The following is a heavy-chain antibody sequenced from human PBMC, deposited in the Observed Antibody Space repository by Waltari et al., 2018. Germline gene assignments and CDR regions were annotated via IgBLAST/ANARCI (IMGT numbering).Heavy chain of an antibody. V-gene: IGHV4-30-4*01. CDR1: GGSIRSGDHY. D-gene: IGHD2-15*01. CDR2: VYYTGST. Sequence: QVQLQESGPGLVKSSQTLSLTCTVSGGSIRSGDHYWNWIRQSPGKGLAWIGYVYYTGSTYYNPSLKSRLNISVDTSKSQFTLSLYSVTAADTAVYYCARDRGPGEYYYGMDVWGQGTTVIVSS. CDR3: ARDRGPGEYYYGMDV. J-gene: IGHJ6*02.